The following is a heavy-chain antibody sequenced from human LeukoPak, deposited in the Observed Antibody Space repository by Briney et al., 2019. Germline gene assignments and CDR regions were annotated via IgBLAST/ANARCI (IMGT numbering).Heavy chain of an antibody. CDR2: INTGNGNP. J-gene: IGHJ3*02. Sequence: ASVKVSCKASGYTFIDYTIHWVRQGPGQRLEWMGRINTGNGNPEYSQKFQGRVSITRDTAASTAYMELSRLRSDDTAVYYCARGGVGNDFRDAFDIWGQGTMVTVSS. CDR3: ARGGVGNDFRDAFDI. CDR1: GYTFIDYT. D-gene: IGHD3-3*01. V-gene: IGHV1-3*04.